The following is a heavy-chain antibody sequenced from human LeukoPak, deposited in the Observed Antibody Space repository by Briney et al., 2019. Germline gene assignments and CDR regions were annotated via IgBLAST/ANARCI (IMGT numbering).Heavy chain of an antibody. Sequence: GGSLRLSCAASGLTFSSYGMHWVRQAPGKGLEWVAFIRYDGSNKYYADSVKGRFTISRDNSKNTLYLQMNSLRAEDTAVYYCSRPLSFLTGYSPLDYWGQGTLVTVSS. CDR3: SRPLSFLTGYSPLDY. V-gene: IGHV3-30*02. J-gene: IGHJ4*02. CDR1: GLTFSSYG. CDR2: IRYDGSNK. D-gene: IGHD3-9*01.